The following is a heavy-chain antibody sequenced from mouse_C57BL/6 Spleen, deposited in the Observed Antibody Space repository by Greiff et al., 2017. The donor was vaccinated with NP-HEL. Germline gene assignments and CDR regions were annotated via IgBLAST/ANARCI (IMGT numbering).Heavy chain of an antibody. CDR3: ARGADGLYAMDY. CDR1: GYTFTDYY. D-gene: IGHD2-3*01. Sequence: VQLQQSGPELVKPGASVKISCKASGYTFTDYYMNWVKQSHGKSLEWIGDINPNNGGTSYNQKFKGKATLTVDKSSSTAYMELRSLTSEDSAVYYCARGADGLYAMDYWGQGTSVTVSS. CDR2: INPNNGGT. J-gene: IGHJ4*01. V-gene: IGHV1-26*01.